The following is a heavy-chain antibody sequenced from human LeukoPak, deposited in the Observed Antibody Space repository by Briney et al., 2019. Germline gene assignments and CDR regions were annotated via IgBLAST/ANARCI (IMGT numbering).Heavy chain of an antibody. CDR1: GGTFSSYA. CDR2: IVPIFGTA. V-gene: IGHV1-69*05. CDR3: ARDQGSSGCHKGCAFDI. J-gene: IGHJ3*02. Sequence: SVKVSCKASGGTFSSYAISWVRQAPGQGLEWMGGIVPIFGTANYAQKFQGRVTITTDESTSTAYMELSSLRSEDTAVYYCARDQGSSGCHKGCAFDIWGQGTMVTVSS. D-gene: IGHD6-19*01.